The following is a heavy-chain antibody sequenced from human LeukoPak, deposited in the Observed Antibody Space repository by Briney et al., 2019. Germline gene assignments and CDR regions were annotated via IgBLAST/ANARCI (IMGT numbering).Heavy chain of an antibody. CDR1: GFTFSTYN. V-gene: IGHV3-21*01. CDR3: ARVKDPAYPGAFDI. CDR2: ISSSSSYI. J-gene: IGHJ3*02. Sequence: PGGSLRLSCAASGFTFSTYNMNWVRQAPGKGLEWVSSISSSSSYIYYADSVKGRFTISRDNAKNSLYLQMNSLRAEDTAVYYCARVKDPAYPGAFDIWGQGTRVTVSS.